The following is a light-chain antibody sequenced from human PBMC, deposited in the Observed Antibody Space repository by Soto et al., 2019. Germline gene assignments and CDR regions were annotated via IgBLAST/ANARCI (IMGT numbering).Light chain of an antibody. CDR1: QTISNY. J-gene: IGKJ2*01. CDR3: QQRYSTPPT. CDR2: DAS. Sequence: DIQMTQSPSSLSASAGDRVTITCRASQTISNYLNWYQHNPGKAPKLLISDASSLQSGVPSRFSGGGSGTDFTLTISNLQPEDFATYYCQQRYSTPPTFGQGTKVDTK. V-gene: IGKV1-39*01.